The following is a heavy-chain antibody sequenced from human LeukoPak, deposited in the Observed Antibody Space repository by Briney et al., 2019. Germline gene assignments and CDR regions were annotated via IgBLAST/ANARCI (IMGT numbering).Heavy chain of an antibody. Sequence: GGSLRLSCAASGFTVSSNYMSWVRQAPGKGLEWVSVIYSGGSTYYADSVKGRFTISRDNSKNTLYLQMNSLRAEDTAVYYCARDRSHDYGELDYWGQGTLVTVSS. V-gene: IGHV3-66*01. J-gene: IGHJ4*02. CDR2: IYSGGST. CDR3: ARDRSHDYGELDY. D-gene: IGHD4-17*01. CDR1: GFTVSSNY.